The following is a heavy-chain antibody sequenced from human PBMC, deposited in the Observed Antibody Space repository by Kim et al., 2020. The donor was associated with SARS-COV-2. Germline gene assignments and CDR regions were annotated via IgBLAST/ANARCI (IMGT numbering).Heavy chain of an antibody. CDR2: IYIVDST. CDR1: GFSVSTYY. J-gene: IGHJ4*02. V-gene: IGHV3-53*04. D-gene: IGHD3-3*01. CDR3: ARDDNLGFWH. Sequence: GGSLRLSCAASGFSVSTYYMTWVRQAPGKGLEWVSVIYIVDSTYYADSVKGRFTISRHNSENTLYLQMNSLRPEDTAVYYCARDDNLGFWHWGQGTLVTVSS.